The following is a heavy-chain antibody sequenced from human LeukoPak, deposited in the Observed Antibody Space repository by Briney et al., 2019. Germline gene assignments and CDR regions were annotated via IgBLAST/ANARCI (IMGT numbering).Heavy chain of an antibody. D-gene: IGHD6-19*01. V-gene: IGHV1-69*04. CDR1: GGTFSSYA. Sequence: GSSVEVSCKASGGTFSSYAISWVRQAPGQGLEWMGRIIPILGIANYAQKFQGRVTITADKSTSTAYMELSSLRSEDTAVYYCARDDSSGCLDYWGQGTLVTVSS. J-gene: IGHJ4*02. CDR2: IIPILGIA. CDR3: ARDDSSGCLDY.